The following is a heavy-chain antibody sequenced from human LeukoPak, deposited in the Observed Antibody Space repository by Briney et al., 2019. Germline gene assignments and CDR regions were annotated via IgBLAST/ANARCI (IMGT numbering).Heavy chain of an antibody. Sequence: GRSLRLSCAASGFTFSSYAMHWVRQAPGKGLEWVAVISYDGSNKYYADSVKGRFTISRDNSKHTLYLQMNSLRAEDTAVYYCARGVGATNHFDCWGQGTLVTVSS. D-gene: IGHD1-26*01. CDR3: ARGVGATNHFDC. J-gene: IGHJ4*02. CDR2: ISYDGSNK. CDR1: GFTFSSYA. V-gene: IGHV3-30-3*01.